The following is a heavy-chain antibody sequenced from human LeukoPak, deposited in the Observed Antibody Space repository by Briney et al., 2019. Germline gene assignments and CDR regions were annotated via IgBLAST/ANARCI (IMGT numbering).Heavy chain of an antibody. CDR3: ARSAHRGAAFDY. Sequence: SETLSLTCTVSGGSISSYYWSWIRQPPAKGLEWIGYIYYSGSTNYNPSLKSRVTISVDTSKNQFSLKLSSVTAADTAVYYCARSAHRGAAFDYWGQGTLVTVSS. CDR1: GGSISSYY. D-gene: IGHD1-26*01. V-gene: IGHV4-59*01. CDR2: IYYSGST. J-gene: IGHJ4*02.